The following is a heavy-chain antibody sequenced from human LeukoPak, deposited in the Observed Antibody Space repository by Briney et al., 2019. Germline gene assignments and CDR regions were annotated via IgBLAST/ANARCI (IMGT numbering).Heavy chain of an antibody. CDR3: ARGRGAPDY. CDR2: IHHDGRI. Sequence: PSETLSLTCDVSGGSIDSTNWWNWVRQPPGKGLEWIGEIHHDGRINYNPSLKSRVTLSVDKSKNQFSLRLNSVTAADTAVYYCARGRGAPDYWGQGTLVTVSS. V-gene: IGHV4/OR15-8*01. CDR1: GGSIDSTNW. D-gene: IGHD3-10*01. J-gene: IGHJ4*02.